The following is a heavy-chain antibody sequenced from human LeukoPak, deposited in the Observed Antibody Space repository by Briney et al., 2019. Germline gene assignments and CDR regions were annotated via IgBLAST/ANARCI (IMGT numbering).Heavy chain of an antibody. D-gene: IGHD6-19*01. J-gene: IGHJ5*02. CDR2: IIPILGIA. CDR1: GGTFSSYA. V-gene: IGHV1-69*04. CDR3: ARDLAITVAGGQELDP. Sequence: ASVKVSCKASGGTFSSYATSWVRQAPGQGLEWMGRIIPILGIANYAQKFQGRVTITADKSTSTAYMELSSLRSEDTAVYYCARDLAITVAGGQELDPWGQGTLVTVSS.